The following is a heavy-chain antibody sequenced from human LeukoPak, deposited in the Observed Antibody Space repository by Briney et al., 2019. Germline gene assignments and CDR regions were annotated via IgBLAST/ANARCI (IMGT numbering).Heavy chain of an antibody. V-gene: IGHV3-7*01. Sequence: GGPLRLSCAASGFTFNSYAMNWVRQAPRKGLEWAANIKQDGSEKYYVDSVKGRFTISRDNAKNSLYLQMNSLRDEDTAVYYCARDPGRTRYDYWGQGTLVTVSS. CDR2: IKQDGSEK. CDR3: ARDPGRTRYDY. CDR1: GFTFNSYA. J-gene: IGHJ4*02.